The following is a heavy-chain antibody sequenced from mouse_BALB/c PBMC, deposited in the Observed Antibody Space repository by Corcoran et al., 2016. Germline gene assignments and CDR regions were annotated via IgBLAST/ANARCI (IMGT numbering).Heavy chain of an antibody. CDR2: IDPENGNT. V-gene: IGHV14-1*02. Sequence: EVQLQQSGSVLVRPGAVVKLSCKASGFNIKDYYMHWVKQRPEQGLEWIGWIDPENGNTIYDPKFQGKASITADTSSNTAYLQLSSLTSEDTAVYYCASIYYDYAWFAYWGQGTLVTVSA. J-gene: IGHJ3*01. CDR1: GFNIKDYY. D-gene: IGHD2-4*01. CDR3: ASIYYDYAWFAY.